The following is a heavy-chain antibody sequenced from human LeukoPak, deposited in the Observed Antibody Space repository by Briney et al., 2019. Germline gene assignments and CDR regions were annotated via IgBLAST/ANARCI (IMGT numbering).Heavy chain of an antibody. CDR3: ARGPPDIVVVVAATGSGYFDY. V-gene: IGHV1-8*01. CDR1: GYTFTSYD. CDR2: MNPNSGNT. Sequence: ASVRVSCKASGYTFTSYDINWVRQATGQGLEWMGWMNPNSGNTGYAQKFQGRVTMTRNTSISTAYMELSSLRSDDTAVYYCARGPPDIVVVVAATGSGYFDYWGQGTLVTASS. J-gene: IGHJ4*02. D-gene: IGHD2-15*01.